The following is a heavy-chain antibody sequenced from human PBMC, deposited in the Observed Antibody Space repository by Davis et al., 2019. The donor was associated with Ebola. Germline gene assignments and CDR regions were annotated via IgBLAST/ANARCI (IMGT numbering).Heavy chain of an antibody. J-gene: IGHJ4*02. CDR1: GGSFSGYY. V-gene: IGHV4-34*01. Sequence: MPSETLSLTCAVYGGSFSGYYWSWIRQPPGKGLEWIGSIYYSGSTYYNPSLKSRVTISVDTSKNQFSLKLSSVTAADTAVYYCASNLIAVAGAFRYWGQGTLVTVSS. CDR2: IYYSGST. CDR3: ASNLIAVAGAFRY. D-gene: IGHD6-19*01.